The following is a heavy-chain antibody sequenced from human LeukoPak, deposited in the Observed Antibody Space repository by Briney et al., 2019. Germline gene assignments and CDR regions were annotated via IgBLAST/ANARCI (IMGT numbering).Heavy chain of an antibody. D-gene: IGHD1-26*01. CDR1: GFTFSSYA. CDR2: ISYDGSNK. Sequence: GGSLRLSCAASGFTFSSYAMHWVRQAPGKGLEWVAVISYDGSNKYYADSVKGRFTISRDSSKNTLYPQMNSLRAEDTAVYYCARLKLVGAFDYWGQGTLVTVSS. J-gene: IGHJ4*02. V-gene: IGHV3-30*14. CDR3: ARLKLVGAFDY.